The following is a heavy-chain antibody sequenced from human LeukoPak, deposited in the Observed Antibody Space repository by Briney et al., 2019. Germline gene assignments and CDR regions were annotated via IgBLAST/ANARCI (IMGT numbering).Heavy chain of an antibody. Sequence: PGRSLRLSCAASGFTFSSYAMHWVRQAPGKGLEWVAVISYDGSNKYYADSVKGRFTISRDNAKDSLYLQMNSLRAEDTAVYYCAREGYDSSGRMLRGDYWGQGTLVTVSS. CDR2: ISYDGSNK. D-gene: IGHD3-22*01. CDR3: AREGYDSSGRMLRGDY. J-gene: IGHJ4*02. V-gene: IGHV3-30-3*01. CDR1: GFTFSSYA.